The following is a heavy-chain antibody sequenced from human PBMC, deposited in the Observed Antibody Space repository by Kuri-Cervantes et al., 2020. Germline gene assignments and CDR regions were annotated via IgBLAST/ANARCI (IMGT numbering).Heavy chain of an antibody. Sequence: GESLKISCQGSGYSFTSYWIGWVRQMPGKGLEWMGIVYPGDSDTRYSPSFQGQVTISADKSISTAYLQWSSLKASDTAMYYCARRSNYGDYYFDYWGQGTLVTVSS. CDR2: VYPGDSDT. D-gene: IGHD4-17*01. CDR1: GYSFTSYW. J-gene: IGHJ4*02. V-gene: IGHV5-51*01. CDR3: ARRSNYGDYYFDY.